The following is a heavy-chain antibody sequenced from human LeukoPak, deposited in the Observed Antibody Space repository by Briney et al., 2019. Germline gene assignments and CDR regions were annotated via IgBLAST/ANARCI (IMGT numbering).Heavy chain of an antibody. D-gene: IGHD2-2*01. CDR2: TRSMAHSFTT. Sequence: PGGSLRLSCATSAYIFTDHDMDWVRWAPKKGLEWVVRTRSMAHSFTTVYAMSVEGRFTVSRENSKNSMYLQMNNLKVEDTAVYYCVRGPRSPIKAATPGAFEIWGQGTLVTVSS. CDR3: VRGPRSPIKAATPGAFEI. J-gene: IGHJ3*02. V-gene: IGHV3-72*01. CDR1: AYIFTDHD.